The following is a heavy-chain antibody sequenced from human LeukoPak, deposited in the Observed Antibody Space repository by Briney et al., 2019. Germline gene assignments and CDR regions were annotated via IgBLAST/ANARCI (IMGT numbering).Heavy chain of an antibody. CDR3: ARHASVSGNWPRPLDY. CDR2: IYYSGST. Sequence: SETLSLTCTVSGGSISSSSYYWGWVRQPPGKGLEWIANIYYSGSTYYSPSLRSRVTISVDTSKNQFSLKLTSVTAADTAVYYCARHASVSGNWPRPLDYWGQGSLVIVSS. V-gene: IGHV4-39*01. D-gene: IGHD3-3*01. J-gene: IGHJ4*02. CDR1: GGSISSSSYY.